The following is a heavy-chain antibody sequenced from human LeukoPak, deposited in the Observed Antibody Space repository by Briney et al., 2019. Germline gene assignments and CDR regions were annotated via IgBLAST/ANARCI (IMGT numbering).Heavy chain of an antibody. D-gene: IGHD5-12*01. Sequence: GASVKVSCKASGYSLTGYYMHWLRQAPGQGLEWMGWIDPNGLNSEYGQKFQGRVTMTRDTATSTDYMELSRLTSDDTAVYFCARSGFIWGLGLWGQGTLVTVSS. CDR1: GYSLTGYY. V-gene: IGHV1-2*02. CDR3: ARSGFIWGLGL. J-gene: IGHJ4*02. CDR2: IDPNGLNS.